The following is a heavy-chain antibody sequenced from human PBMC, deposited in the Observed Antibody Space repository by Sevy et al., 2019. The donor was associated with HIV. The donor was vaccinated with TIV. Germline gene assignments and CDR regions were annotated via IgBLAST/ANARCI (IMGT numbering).Heavy chain of an antibody. Sequence: GGSLILSCATSGFSFSTYSMNWVRQAPGKGLEWVASITSGSRYIYYADSVKGRFTISRDNVQNSLYLQLNSLRAEDTAVYYCARGPKALCSGGSCYTRWFDPWGQGTLVTVSS. CDR2: ITSGSRYI. CDR3: ARGPKALCSGGSCYTRWFDP. J-gene: IGHJ5*02. CDR1: GFSFSTYS. V-gene: IGHV3-21*01. D-gene: IGHD2-15*01.